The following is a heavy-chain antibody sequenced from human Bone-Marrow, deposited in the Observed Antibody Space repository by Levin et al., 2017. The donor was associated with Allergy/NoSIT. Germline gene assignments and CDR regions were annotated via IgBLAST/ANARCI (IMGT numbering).Heavy chain of an antibody. Sequence: GGSLRLSCVASGFTFDDYGMSWVRQAPGKGLEWVSGINWNGGSTGYADSVKGRFTISRDNAKNSLYLQMNSLRAEDTALYHCARGGVGATKFDYWGQGTLVTVSS. D-gene: IGHD1-26*01. CDR2: INWNGGST. CDR3: ARGGVGATKFDY. J-gene: IGHJ4*02. CDR1: GFTFDDYG. V-gene: IGHV3-20*01.